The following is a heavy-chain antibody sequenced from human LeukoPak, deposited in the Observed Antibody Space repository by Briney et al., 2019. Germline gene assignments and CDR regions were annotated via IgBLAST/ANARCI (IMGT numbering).Heavy chain of an antibody. D-gene: IGHD3-3*01. Sequence: SETLSLTCTVSGGSISSYYWSWIRQPPGKGLEWIGYIYYSGSTNYNPSLKSRVTISVDTSKNQFSLKLSSVTAADTAVYYCARHAITIFGVVIITDYGMDVWGRGTTVTVSS. CDR1: GGSISSYY. V-gene: IGHV4-59*08. CDR2: IYYSGST. CDR3: ARHAITIFGVVIITDYGMDV. J-gene: IGHJ6*02.